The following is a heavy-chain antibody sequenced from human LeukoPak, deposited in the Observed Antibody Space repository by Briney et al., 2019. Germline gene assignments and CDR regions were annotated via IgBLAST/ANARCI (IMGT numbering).Heavy chain of an antibody. CDR3: AKESDSTSSIDY. J-gene: IGHJ4*02. Sequence: GGSLRLSCAASGFTFRSYWMHWVRQVPGKGLVWVSRINGDRSITSNADSVKGRFTISRDNAKNTLYLQMNSLRAEDTAVYFCAKESDSTSSIDYWGQGTLVTVSS. D-gene: IGHD2-2*01. CDR2: INGDRSIT. CDR1: GFTFRSYW. V-gene: IGHV3-74*01.